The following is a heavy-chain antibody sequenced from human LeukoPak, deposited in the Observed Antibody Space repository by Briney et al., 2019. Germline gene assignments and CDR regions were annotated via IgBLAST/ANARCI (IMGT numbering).Heavy chain of an antibody. CDR1: GFTFSNAW. J-gene: IGHJ4*02. V-gene: IGHV3-15*01. CDR3: TTEHYYDSSGYFVPDY. CDR2: IKSKTDGGTT. Sequence: GGSLTLSCAASGFTFSNAWWSWVRQARGKGLAWVGRIKSKTDGGTTDYAAPVKGRFTIPRDDSKNTLYLQMNSLKTEDTAVYYCTTEHYYDSSGYFVPDYWGQGTLVTVSS. D-gene: IGHD3-22*01.